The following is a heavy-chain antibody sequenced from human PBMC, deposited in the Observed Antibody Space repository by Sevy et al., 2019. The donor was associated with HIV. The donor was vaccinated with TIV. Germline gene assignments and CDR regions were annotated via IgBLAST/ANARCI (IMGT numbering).Heavy chain of an antibody. CDR1: GFTFSSYS. D-gene: IGHD3-3*01. CDR2: ISSSSSTI. CDR3: ARTGRFLEWLPLPDY. Sequence: GGSLRLSCAASGFTFSSYSMNWVRQAPGKGLEWVSYISSSSSTIYYAASVKGRFTISRDNAKNSLYLQMNSLRDEDTAVYYCARTGRFLEWLPLPDYWGQGTLVTVSS. V-gene: IGHV3-48*02. J-gene: IGHJ4*02.